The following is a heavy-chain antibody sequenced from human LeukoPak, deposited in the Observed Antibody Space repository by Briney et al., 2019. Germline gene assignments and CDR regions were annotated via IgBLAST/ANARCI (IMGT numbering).Heavy chain of an antibody. Sequence: SVKVSCKASGGTFTSYAISWVRQAPGQGLEWMGGIIPIFGTANYAQKFQGRVTITADESTSTAYMELSSLRSEATAVDYCARVTSSGDYYYYYYMDVWGEGTTVTVSS. CDR3: ARVTSSGDYYYYYYMDV. J-gene: IGHJ6*03. V-gene: IGHV1-69*13. CDR1: GGTFTSYA. CDR2: IIPIFGTA. D-gene: IGHD3-10*01.